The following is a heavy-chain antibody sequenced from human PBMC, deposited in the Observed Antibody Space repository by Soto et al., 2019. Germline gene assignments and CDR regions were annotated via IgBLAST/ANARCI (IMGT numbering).Heavy chain of an antibody. V-gene: IGHV3-23*01. CDR1: GLTFSNYA. Sequence: EVRLLESGGGLVKPGGSLSLSCATSGLTFSNYAMSWVRQAPGGGLEWVSSMSGSSSTTYYADSVRGRFTISRDRSENTLYLQMSSLRAEDTALYYCAKNQERELPRVIDFWGQGTLVTVSS. D-gene: IGHD1-7*01. CDR2: MSGSSSTT. J-gene: IGHJ4*02. CDR3: AKNQERELPRVIDF.